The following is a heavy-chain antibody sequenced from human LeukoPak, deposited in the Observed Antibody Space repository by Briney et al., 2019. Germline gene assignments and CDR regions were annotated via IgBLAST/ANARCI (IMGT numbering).Heavy chain of an antibody. D-gene: IGHD6-6*01. CDR2: IYYSGST. CDR1: GGSISSGDYY. Sequence: SETLSLTCTVSGGSISSGDYYWSWIRQPPGKGLEWIGYIYYSGSTYYNPSPKSRVTISVDTSKNQFSLKLSSVTAADTAVYYCARVGIAAHFDYWGQGTLVTVSS. CDR3: ARVGIAAHFDY. V-gene: IGHV4-30-4*01. J-gene: IGHJ4*02.